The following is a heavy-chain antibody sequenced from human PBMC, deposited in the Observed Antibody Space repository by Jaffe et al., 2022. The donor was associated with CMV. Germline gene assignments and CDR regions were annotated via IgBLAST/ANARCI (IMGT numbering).Heavy chain of an antibody. J-gene: IGHJ2*01. Sequence: EVQLVESGGDLVKPGGSLRLSCAASGFIISNAWMTWVRQAPGKGLEWVGRIKSKASGGTADYAAPVEGRFSISRDDSKNTMFLQMNSLKTEDTAVYYCNTWGTGAVNDLWGRGTLVTVSS. D-gene: IGHD3-16*01. V-gene: IGHV3-15*01. CDR3: NTWGTGAVNDL. CDR2: IKSKASGGTA. CDR1: GFIISNAW.